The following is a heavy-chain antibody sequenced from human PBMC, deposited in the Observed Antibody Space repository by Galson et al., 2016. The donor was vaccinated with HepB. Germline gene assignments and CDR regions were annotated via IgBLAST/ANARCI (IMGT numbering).Heavy chain of an antibody. CDR2: ISSSGASI. CDR1: GFTFSTYD. Sequence: SLRLSCAASGFTFSTYDFNWVRQTPGKGLEWISYISSSGASINYADSVKGRFTISRDNTKTSLYLQLNSLRADDTALYYCARHLSGDDLPTGYYLGQAFDIWGQGTVVTVSP. CDR3: ARHLSGDDLPTGYYLGQAFDI. D-gene: IGHD3-9*01. J-gene: IGHJ3*02. V-gene: IGHV3-48*03.